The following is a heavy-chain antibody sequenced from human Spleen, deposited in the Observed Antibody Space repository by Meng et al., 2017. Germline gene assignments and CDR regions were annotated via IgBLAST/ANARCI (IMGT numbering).Heavy chain of an antibody. V-gene: IGHV1-2*06. CDR2: INLKSGDT. CDR1: GYNVPNSY. J-gene: IGHJ4*02. Sequence: VVLDQVGAEDTGPGDVVKVSYKTSGYNVPNSYIDAVRRASGQALEWMGRINLKSGDTHSAQKFQARVTMTGDTSISTAYMELSRLRSDDTAMYYCARDEDISAAGKLFGDYWGQGTLVTVSS. D-gene: IGHD6-25*01. CDR3: ARDEDISAAGKLFGDY.